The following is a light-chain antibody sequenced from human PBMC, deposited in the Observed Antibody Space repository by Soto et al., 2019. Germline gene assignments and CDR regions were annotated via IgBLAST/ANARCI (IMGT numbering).Light chain of an antibody. V-gene: IGKV3-20*01. CDR1: QTVSSNY. J-gene: IGKJ5*01. CDR2: GAS. CDR3: QQYTGPPTT. Sequence: EIILTQSPDTLSLYPGERATLSCRASQTVSSNYLAWCQQRPGQAPRLLIYGASTRAAGIPDRFSGSGSGTDFTLTITRLEPEDSAVYFCQQYTGPPTTFGQGTRPEN.